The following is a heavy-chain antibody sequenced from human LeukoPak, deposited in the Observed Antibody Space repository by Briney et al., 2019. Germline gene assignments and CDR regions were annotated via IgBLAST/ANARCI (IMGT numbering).Heavy chain of an antibody. Sequence: GGSLRLSCAASGFTFSDYYMNWIRQAPGKGLEWVSYISSSSSYTNYADSVKGRFTISRDNAKNSLYLQMNSLRAEDTAVYYCARQLSSWSYYFDYWGQGTLVTVSS. D-gene: IGHD6-13*01. J-gene: IGHJ4*02. CDR2: ISSSSSYT. CDR3: ARQLSSWSYYFDY. V-gene: IGHV3-11*06. CDR1: GFTFSDYY.